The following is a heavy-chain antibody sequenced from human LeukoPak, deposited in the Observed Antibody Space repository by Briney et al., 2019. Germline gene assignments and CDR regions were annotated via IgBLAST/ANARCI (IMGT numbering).Heavy chain of an antibody. J-gene: IGHJ6*03. CDR2: IKSKTDGGTT. CDR1: GFTFSNAW. D-gene: IGHD2-2*01. CDR3: TTLSGCSSTSCPYYYYYMDV. V-gene: IGHV3-15*01. Sequence: GGSLRLSCAASGFTFSNAWMSWVRQAPGKGLEWVGRIKSKTDGGTTDYAAPVKGRFTISRDDSKNTLYLQMNSLKTEDTAVYYCTTLSGCSSTSCPYYYYYMDVWGKGTTVTVSS.